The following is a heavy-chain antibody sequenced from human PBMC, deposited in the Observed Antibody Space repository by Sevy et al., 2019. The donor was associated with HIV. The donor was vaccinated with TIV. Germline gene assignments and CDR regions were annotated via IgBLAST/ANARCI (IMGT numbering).Heavy chain of an antibody. D-gene: IGHD4-17*01. CDR1: EFTFSTYG. CDR2: NWYDGRKT. V-gene: IGHV3-33*01. CDR3: ARDLEFYDYGDYGPAFMPDY. J-gene: IGHJ4*02. Sequence: GGSLSPSCPASEFTFSTYGMHWVRQAPGKGLEWVAVNWYDGRKTYYADYVKGRFTNSKDIAKNNLQHKMNSLRAEDTAGYYCARDLEFYDYGDYGPAFMPDYWGQGTLVTVSS.